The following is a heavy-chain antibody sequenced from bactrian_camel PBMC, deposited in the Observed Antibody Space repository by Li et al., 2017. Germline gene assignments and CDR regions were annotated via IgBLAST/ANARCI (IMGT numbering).Heavy chain of an antibody. CDR3: VRGLVAGTVYNY. Sequence: HVQLVESGGGSVQAGGSLRLSCTASEYTFYEADMGWYRQAPGNECELISTMKRDGTTDYGDSVKGRFTTSQNDAKTTVYLQMNSLKPEDTAVYYCVRGLVAGTVYNYWGQGTQVTVS. CDR2: MKRDGTT. D-gene: IGHD6*01. J-gene: IGHJ4*01. CDR1: EYTFYEAD. V-gene: IGHV3S53*01.